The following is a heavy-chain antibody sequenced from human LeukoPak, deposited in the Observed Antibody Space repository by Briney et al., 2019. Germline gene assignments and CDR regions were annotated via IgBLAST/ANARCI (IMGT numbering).Heavy chain of an antibody. D-gene: IGHD1-1*01. CDR3: VKGLVQTTMSYSVDY. V-gene: IGHV3-30*18. CDR1: GFTFTNYA. Sequence: PGGSLRLSCAASGFTFTNYALHWVRQTPVKGLEWITLISSDGNNNVYADFVKGRFTISRDNSRNTLYLQMNSLRAEDTAVYYCVKGLVQTTMSYSVDYWGQGALVTVSS. J-gene: IGHJ4*02. CDR2: ISSDGNNN.